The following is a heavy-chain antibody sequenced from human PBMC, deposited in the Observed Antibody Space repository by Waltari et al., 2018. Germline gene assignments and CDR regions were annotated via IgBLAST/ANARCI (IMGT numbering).Heavy chain of an antibody. CDR2: VYTSGST. J-gene: IGHJ4*02. V-gene: IGHV4-61*02. D-gene: IGHD3-9*01. Sequence: QVQLQESGPGLVKPSQTLSLTCTVSGGSISSGSYYWSWIRQPAGKGLEWIGRVYTSGSTNYNPSLKSRVTISVDTSKNQFSLKLSSATAADTAEYYCARDGLSGYYFDNWGQGTLVTVSS. CDR3: ARDGLSGYYFDN. CDR1: GGSISSGSYY.